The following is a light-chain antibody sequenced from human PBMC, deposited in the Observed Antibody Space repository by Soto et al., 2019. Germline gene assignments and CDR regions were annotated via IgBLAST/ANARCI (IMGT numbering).Light chain of an antibody. V-gene: IGKV1-9*01. J-gene: IGKJ2*01. CDR2: VAS. Sequence: DIQLTQYPSFLSASVGDRVTITCRASQGIGSYLVWYQQKPGKAPNLLIYVASTLQSGVPSRFSGSGFGTEFTLTVSSLQPEDFATYYCQQVSRYPYTFGQGTKVDIK. CDR3: QQVSRYPYT. CDR1: QGIGSY.